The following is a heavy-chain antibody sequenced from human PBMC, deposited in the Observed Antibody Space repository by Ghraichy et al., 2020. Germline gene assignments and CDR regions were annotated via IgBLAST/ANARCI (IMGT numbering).Heavy chain of an antibody. Sequence: LSLTCVASGFTFSSYTMNWVRQAPGKGLEWVSYISSSGSTIYYEDSVKGRFTISRDNAKNSLYLQMNSLRDEDTAVYFCAKEAVTGTYNWLDSWGQGTLVTVSS. CDR3: AKEAVTGTYNWLDS. CDR2: ISSSGSTI. CDR1: GFTFSSYT. V-gene: IGHV3-48*02. D-gene: IGHD6-19*01. J-gene: IGHJ5*01.